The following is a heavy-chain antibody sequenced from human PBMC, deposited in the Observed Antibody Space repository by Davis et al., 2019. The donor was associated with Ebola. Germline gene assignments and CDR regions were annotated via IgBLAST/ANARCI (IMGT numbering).Heavy chain of an antibody. CDR1: GGFVSSGGYS. V-gene: IGHV4-30-4*07. CDR3: ARGDSYYDPSGYYAGPEAPDH. J-gene: IGHJ4*02. D-gene: IGHD3-22*01. CDR2: YYYTGST. Sequence: MPSETLSLTCAVSGGFVSSGGYSWSWIRQPPGKGLEWIGYYYYTGSTYYNPSLQSRVTISIDTSKNQFNLKVSSVTAADTAVYYCARGDSYYDPSGYYAGPEAPDHWGQGTLVSVSS.